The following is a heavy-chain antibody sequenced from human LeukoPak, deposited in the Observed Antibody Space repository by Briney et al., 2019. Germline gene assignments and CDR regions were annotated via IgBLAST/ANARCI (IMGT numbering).Heavy chain of an antibody. J-gene: IGHJ6*03. V-gene: IGHV4-34*01. D-gene: IGHD1-1*01. Sequence: SETLSLTCAVYGGSFSGYYWSWIRQPPGKGLEWIGEINHSGSTNYNPSLKSRVTISVDTSKNQFSLKLSSVTAEDTAVYYCARDVYDQYYYYYMDVWGKGTTVTISS. CDR2: INHSGST. CDR3: ARDVYDQYYYYYMDV. CDR1: GGSFSGYY.